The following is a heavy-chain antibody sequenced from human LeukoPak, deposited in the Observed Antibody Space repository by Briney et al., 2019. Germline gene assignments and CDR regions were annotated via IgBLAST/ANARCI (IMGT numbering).Heavy chain of an antibody. CDR1: GFPFSSYA. D-gene: IGHD5-24*01. CDR3: AKERGYGYNHIDY. Sequence: PGGSLRLCCEASGFPFSSYAMNWVRQAPGKGLEWVSTISGSGGSTYYADSVKGRFTISRDKSKNTVYLQMNSLRAEDTAVYYCAKERGYGYNHIDYWGQGTLVTVSS. J-gene: IGHJ4*02. V-gene: IGHV3-23*01. CDR2: ISGSGGST.